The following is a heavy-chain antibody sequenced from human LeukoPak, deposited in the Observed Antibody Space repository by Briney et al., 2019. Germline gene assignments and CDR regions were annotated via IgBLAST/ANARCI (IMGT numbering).Heavy chain of an antibody. D-gene: IGHD6-13*01. CDR3: ARWVAAAGTGADY. Sequence: GSLRLSCAASGFTFSSYSMNWIRQPPGKGLEWIGEINHSGSTNYNPSLKSRVTISVDTSKNQFSLKLSSVTAADTAVYYCARWVAAAGTGADYWGQGTLVTVSS. CDR2: INHSGST. V-gene: IGHV4-34*01. J-gene: IGHJ4*02. CDR1: GFTFSSYS.